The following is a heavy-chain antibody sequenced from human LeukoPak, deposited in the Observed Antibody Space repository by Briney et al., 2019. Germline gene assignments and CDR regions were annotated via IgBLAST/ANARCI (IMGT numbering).Heavy chain of an antibody. Sequence: GGSLRLSCTASGFTFGDYAMSWVRQAPGKGLEWVGFIRSKAYGGTTEYAASVKGRFTISRDDSKSIAYLQMNSLKTEDTAVYYCTTQGYCSGGSCYSVDYWGQGTLVTVSS. CDR1: GFTFGDYA. J-gene: IGHJ4*02. CDR2: IRSKAYGGTT. V-gene: IGHV3-49*04. D-gene: IGHD2-15*01. CDR3: TTQGYCSGGSCYSVDY.